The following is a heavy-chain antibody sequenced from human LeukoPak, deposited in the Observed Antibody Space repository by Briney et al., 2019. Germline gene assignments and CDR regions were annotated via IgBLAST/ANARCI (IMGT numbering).Heavy chain of an antibody. J-gene: IGHJ4*02. D-gene: IGHD3-22*01. CDR3: ARGRYYDKYYFDY. CDR1: GGSISSYY. V-gene: IGHV4-39*07. CDR2: IYYGGST. Sequence: PSETLSLTCTVSGGSISSYYWGWIRQPPGKGLEWIGSIYYGGSTYYNPSLKSRVTISVDTSKNQFSLKLSSVTAADTAVYYCARGRYYDKYYFDYWGQGTLVTVSS.